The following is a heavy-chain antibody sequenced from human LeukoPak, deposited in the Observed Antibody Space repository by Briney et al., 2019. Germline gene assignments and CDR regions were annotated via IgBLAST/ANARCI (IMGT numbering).Heavy chain of an antibody. CDR2: IWYDGSNK. J-gene: IGHJ4*02. V-gene: IGHV3-33*06. Sequence: PGRSLRLSCAASGFTFSSYGMHWVRQAPGKGLEWVAVIWYDGSNKYYADSVKGRFTISRDNSKNTLYLQMNSLRVEDTAVYYCAKVVGTGTTPTDYWGQGTLVTVSS. CDR3: AKVVGTGTTPTDY. CDR1: GFTFSSYG. D-gene: IGHD1-1*01.